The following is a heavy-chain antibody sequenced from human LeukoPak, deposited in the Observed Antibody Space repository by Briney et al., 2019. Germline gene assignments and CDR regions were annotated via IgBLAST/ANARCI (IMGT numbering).Heavy chain of an antibody. J-gene: IGHJ5*02. CDR3: ARDAGTAASNS. Sequence: GGSLTLSCAASGFTFSGHNMNWVRRAPGKGVEWLSYTSSSSSTIYYADSVKGRITISRDNAKNTLYLQMTSLSAEDTAVYYCARDAGTAASNSWGRGTLVTVSS. CDR1: GFTFSGHN. V-gene: IGHV3-48*04. D-gene: IGHD6-13*01. CDR2: TSSSSSTI.